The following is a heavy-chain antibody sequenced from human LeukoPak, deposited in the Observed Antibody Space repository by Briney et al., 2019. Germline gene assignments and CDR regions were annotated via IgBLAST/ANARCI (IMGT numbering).Heavy chain of an antibody. V-gene: IGHV3-48*03. D-gene: IGHD2-15*01. CDR3: ARYCSGGSCYGAYDY. Sequence: GGSLRLSCAASGFTFSSYEMNWVRQAPGKGLEWVSYISSSGSTIYYADSVKGRFTISRDNAKNSLYLQMNSLRAEDTAVYYCARYCSGGSCYGAYDYWGQGTLVTVSS. J-gene: IGHJ4*02. CDR2: ISSSGSTI. CDR1: GFTFSSYE.